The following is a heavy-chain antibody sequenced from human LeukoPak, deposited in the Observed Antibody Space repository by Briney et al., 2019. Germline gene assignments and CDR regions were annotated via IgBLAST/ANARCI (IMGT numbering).Heavy chain of an antibody. Sequence: PGGALRLSCGASGFTFTKYAIRWVRQGPREGTGWVPAISSSGDKTHYVDSVKGRFTISRDNSRNTVYLQMNSLRVEDAALYYCAKGLEPATDVKQTFDFWGQGALVTVSS. CDR1: GFTFTKYA. V-gene: IGHV3-23*01. J-gene: IGHJ4*02. CDR2: ISSSGDKT. D-gene: IGHD1-26*01. CDR3: AKGLEPATDVKQTFDF.